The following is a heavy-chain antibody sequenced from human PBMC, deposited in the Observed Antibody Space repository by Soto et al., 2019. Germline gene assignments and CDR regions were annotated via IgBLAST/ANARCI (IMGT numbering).Heavy chain of an antibody. CDR1: GDSISNLDYF. D-gene: IGHD7-27*01. J-gene: IGHJ5*01. CDR2: IYKSATT. Sequence: SETLSLTCSVSGDSISNLDYFWAWIRQPPGQALEYIGYIYKSATTYYNPSFESRVAISVDTSKSQFFLNVTSVTAADTAVYFCARGRYCLTGRCFPNWFDSWGQGALVTVSS. V-gene: IGHV4-30-4*01. CDR3: ARGRYCLTGRCFPNWFDS.